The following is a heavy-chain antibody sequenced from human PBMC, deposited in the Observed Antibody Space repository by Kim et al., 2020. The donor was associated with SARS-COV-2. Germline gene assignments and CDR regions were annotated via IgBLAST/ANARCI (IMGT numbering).Heavy chain of an antibody. D-gene: IGHD3-16*01. CDR2: A. V-gene: IGHV1-69*04. J-gene: IGHJ4*02. Sequence: ANYAQKFQGRVTITADKSTSTAYMELSSLRSEDTAVYYCARDKNYWGEDYWGQGTLVTVSS. CDR3: ARDKNYWGEDY.